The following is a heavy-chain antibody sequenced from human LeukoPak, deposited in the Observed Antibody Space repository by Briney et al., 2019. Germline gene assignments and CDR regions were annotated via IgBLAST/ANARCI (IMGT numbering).Heavy chain of an antibody. V-gene: IGHV4-4*02. Sequence: SGTLSLTCAVSGGSISSSNWWSWVRQPPGKGLEWIGEIYHSGSTNYNPSLKSRVTISVDKSKNQFSLKLSSVTAADTAVYYRARTLMYYDFWSGYYNYFDYWGRGTLVTVSS. CDR1: GGSISSSNW. CDR3: ARTLMYYDFWSGYYNYFDY. J-gene: IGHJ4*02. CDR2: IYHSGST. D-gene: IGHD3-3*01.